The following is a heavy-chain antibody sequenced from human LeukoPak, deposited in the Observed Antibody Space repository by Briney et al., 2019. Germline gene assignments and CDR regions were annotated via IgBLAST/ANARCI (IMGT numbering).Heavy chain of an antibody. CDR3: ARTHSSSWYGGSDY. J-gene: IGHJ4*02. CDR1: GGSISSGGYY. Sequence: SETLSLTCTVSGGSISSGGYYWSWIRQHPGKGLEWIGYIYYSGSTYYNPSLKSRVTISVDTSKNQFSLKLSSVTAADTAVYYCARTHSSSWYGGSDYWGQGTLVTVSS. V-gene: IGHV4-31*03. CDR2: IYYSGST. D-gene: IGHD6-13*01.